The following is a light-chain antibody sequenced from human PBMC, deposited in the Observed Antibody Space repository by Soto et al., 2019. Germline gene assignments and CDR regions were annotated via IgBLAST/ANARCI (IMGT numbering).Light chain of an antibody. J-gene: IGLJ2*01. Sequence: QSVLTQPPSPSGTPGQRVTISCFGSSSNIGSNTVSWYHQLPGTAPKLLIYTNNQRPSGVPDRFSGSKSGTSASLAISGLQSEDEADYYCAAWDDSLNGVVFGGGTKLTVL. CDR2: TNN. V-gene: IGLV1-44*01. CDR3: AAWDDSLNGVV. CDR1: SSNIGSNT.